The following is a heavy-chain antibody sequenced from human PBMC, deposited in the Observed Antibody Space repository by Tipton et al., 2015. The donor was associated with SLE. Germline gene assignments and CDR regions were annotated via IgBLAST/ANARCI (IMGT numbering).Heavy chain of an antibody. CDR3: ARGGWQLVTYAFDI. V-gene: IGHV4-34*01. D-gene: IGHD6-13*01. CDR1: GGSISGYY. J-gene: IGHJ3*02. CDR2: IDHSGGT. Sequence: TLSLTCTVSGGSISGYYWSWIRQPPGKGLEWIGEIDHSGGTKYNPSLQSRVSISVDTSKNQFSLKLSSVTAADTAVYYCARGGWQLVTYAFDIWGQGTMVTVSS.